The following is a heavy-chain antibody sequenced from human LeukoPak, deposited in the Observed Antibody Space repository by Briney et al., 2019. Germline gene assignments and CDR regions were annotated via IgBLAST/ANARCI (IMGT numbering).Heavy chain of an antibody. CDR2: INHSGST. V-gene: IGHV4-34*01. D-gene: IGHD3-22*01. CDR3: ARVYDSSGYNWFDP. Sequence: SETLSLTCAVYGGSFSGYYWSWIRQPPGKGLEWIGEINHSGSTNYNPSLKSRVTISVDTSKNQFSLKLSSVTAADTAVYYCARVYDSSGYNWFDPWGQGTLVTVSS. CDR1: GGSFSGYY. J-gene: IGHJ5*02.